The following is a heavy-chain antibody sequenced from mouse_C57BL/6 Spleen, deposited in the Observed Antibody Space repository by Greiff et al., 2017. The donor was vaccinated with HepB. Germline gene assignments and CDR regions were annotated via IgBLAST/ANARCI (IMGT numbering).Heavy chain of an antibody. D-gene: IGHD2-3*01. Sequence: EVKLMESGGGLVQPGGSMKLSCVASGFTFSNYWMNWVRQSPEKGLEWVAQIRLKSDNYATHYAESVKGRFTISRDDSKSSVYLQMNNLRAEDTGIYYCTRWLGYFDVWGTGTTVTVSS. CDR2: IRLKSDNYAT. CDR1: GFTFSNYW. J-gene: IGHJ1*03. CDR3: TRWLGYFDV. V-gene: IGHV6-3*01.